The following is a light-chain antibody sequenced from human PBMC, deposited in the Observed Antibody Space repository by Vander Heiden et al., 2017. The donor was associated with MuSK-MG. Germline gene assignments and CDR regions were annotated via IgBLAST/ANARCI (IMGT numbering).Light chain of an antibody. Sequence: QSALPQPAPVSGSPGQSITISCTGSSSDVMNYNLVSWYQQHPGKDPRLLIYEVSKRPSGVSDRFSASKSGNTASLTISRLQPADEADYYCCSYAGTLLVFGSGTTVTVL. CDR2: EVS. CDR3: CSYAGTLLV. V-gene: IGLV2-23*02. J-gene: IGLJ1*01. CDR1: SSDVMNYNL.